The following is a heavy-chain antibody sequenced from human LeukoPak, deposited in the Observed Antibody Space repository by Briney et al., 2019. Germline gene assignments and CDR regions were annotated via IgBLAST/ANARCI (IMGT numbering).Heavy chain of an antibody. V-gene: IGHV3-20*04. J-gene: IGHJ5*02. Sequence: GGSLRLSCAASGFTFDDYGMSWVRQAPGKGLEWVSGINWNGGSTGYADSVKGRLTISRDNAKNSLYLQMNSLRAEDTALYYCARTKPYYDFWSSETNWFDPWGQGTLVTVSS. CDR1: GFTFDDYG. CDR2: INWNGGST. CDR3: ARTKPYYDFWSSETNWFDP. D-gene: IGHD3-3*01.